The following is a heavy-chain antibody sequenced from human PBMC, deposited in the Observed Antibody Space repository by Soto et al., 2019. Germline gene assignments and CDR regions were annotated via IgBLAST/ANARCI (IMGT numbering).Heavy chain of an antibody. CDR3: AKDPNADSGTPNWFEP. J-gene: IGHJ5*02. CDR1: GFTFSSYW. D-gene: IGHD1-26*01. Sequence: GGSLRLSCAASGFTFSSYWMHWVRQAPGKGLVWVSRINSDGSSTNYADSVKGRFTISRDSSKNTVYLQMNSLRVEDTAVYYCAKDPNADSGTPNWFEPWGQGTQVTVSS. CDR2: INSDGSST. V-gene: IGHV3-74*01.